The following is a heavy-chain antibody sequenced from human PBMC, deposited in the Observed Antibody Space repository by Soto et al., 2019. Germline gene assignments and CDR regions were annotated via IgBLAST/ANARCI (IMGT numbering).Heavy chain of an antibody. CDR3: AKYCGGDCRHFDA. CDR1: GYNFIAYY. D-gene: IGHD2-21*02. Sequence: SVKVSCKASGYNFIAYYIYWVRQAPGQGPEWMGMINPSSGATNYAQKLQGRVTVTRDTSTSTAYLGLSSLRSEDAAVYYWAKYCGGDCRHFDAWGQGTLVTVSS. CDR2: INPSSGAT. J-gene: IGHJ4*02. V-gene: IGHV1-46*01.